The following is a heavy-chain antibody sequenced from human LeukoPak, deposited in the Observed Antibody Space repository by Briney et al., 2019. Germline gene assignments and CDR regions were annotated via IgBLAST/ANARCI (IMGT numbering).Heavy chain of an antibody. D-gene: IGHD3-22*01. V-gene: IGHV4-38-2*01. CDR3: ARLPGYYDSSGSAYYFDY. CDR2: IYHSGST. Sequence: SETLSLTCAVSGYSISSGYYWGWIRQPPGKGLEWIGSIYHSGSTYYSPSLKSRVTISVDTSKNQFSLKLSSVTAADTAVYYCARLPGYYDSSGSAYYFDYWGQGTLVTVSS. J-gene: IGHJ4*02. CDR1: GYSISSGYY.